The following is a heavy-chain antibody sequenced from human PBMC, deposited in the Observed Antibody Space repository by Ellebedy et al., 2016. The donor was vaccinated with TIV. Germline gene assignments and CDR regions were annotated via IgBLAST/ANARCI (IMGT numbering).Heavy chain of an antibody. Sequence: SLKISCAASGFRFDDFALHWVRQLPGKGLEWVSGVSWNSGSIGYADSVRGRFTISRDNAKNSLYLQMNSLRREDTALYYCARANLEYYGSGKWGPFDFWGQGILVTVSS. CDR1: GFRFDDFA. V-gene: IGHV3-9*01. CDR3: ARANLEYYGSGKWGPFDF. D-gene: IGHD3-10*01. CDR2: VSWNSGSI. J-gene: IGHJ4*02.